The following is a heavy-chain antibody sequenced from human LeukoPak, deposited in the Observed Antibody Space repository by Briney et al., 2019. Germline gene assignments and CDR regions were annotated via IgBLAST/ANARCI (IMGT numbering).Heavy chain of an antibody. CDR1: GGSISSSSYY. D-gene: IGHD2-2*01. V-gene: IGHV4-39*01. Sequence: PSETLSLTCTVSGGSISSSSYYWGWIRQPPGKGLEWIGSIYYSGSTYYNPSLKSRVTISVDTSKNQFSLKLSSVTAADTAVYYCARQRINVVVPAAIVDWGQGTLVTVSS. CDR3: ARQRINVVVPAAIVD. J-gene: IGHJ4*02. CDR2: IYYSGST.